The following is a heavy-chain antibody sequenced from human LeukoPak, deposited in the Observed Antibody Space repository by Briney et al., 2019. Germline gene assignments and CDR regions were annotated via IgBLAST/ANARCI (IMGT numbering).Heavy chain of an antibody. D-gene: IGHD5-12*01. J-gene: IGHJ4*02. CDR3: ARDQGDGSGYDGSYYFDY. CDR1: EYTFTSYA. V-gene: IGHV1-3*01. Sequence: ASVKVSCKAFEYTFTSYAMHWGRKAPGQRLEWMGWINAGNGNTKYSQKFQGRVTITRDTSASTAYMELSSLRSEDTAVYYCARDQGDGSGYDGSYYFDYWGQRTLVTVSS. CDR2: INAGNGNT.